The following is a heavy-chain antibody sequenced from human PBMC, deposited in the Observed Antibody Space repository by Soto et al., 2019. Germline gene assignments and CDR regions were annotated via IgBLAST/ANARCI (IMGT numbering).Heavy chain of an antibody. V-gene: IGHV4-59*01. CDR3: ARSTTVILGYYYYGMDV. J-gene: IGHJ6*02. D-gene: IGHD4-17*01. Sequence: TLSLTCTVSGGSISSYYWSWIRQPPGKGLEWIGYIYYSGSTNYNPSLKSRVTISVDTSKNQFSLKLSSVTAADTAVYHCARSTTVILGYYYYGMDVWGQGTTVTVSS. CDR2: IYYSGST. CDR1: GGSISSYY.